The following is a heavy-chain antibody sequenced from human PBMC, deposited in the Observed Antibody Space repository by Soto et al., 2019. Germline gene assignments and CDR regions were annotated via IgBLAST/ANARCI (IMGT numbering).Heavy chain of an antibody. CDR2: INSDGSST. CDR1: GFTFSSYW. Sequence: PGGSLRLSCAASGFTFSSYWMHWVRQAPGKGLVWVSRINSDGSSTSYADSVKGRFTISRDNAKNTLYLQMNSLRAEDTAVYYCARGIRFLEARAGYYYYYGMDVWGQGTTVTVSS. CDR3: ARGIRFLEARAGYYYYYGMDV. J-gene: IGHJ6*02. D-gene: IGHD3-3*01. V-gene: IGHV3-74*01.